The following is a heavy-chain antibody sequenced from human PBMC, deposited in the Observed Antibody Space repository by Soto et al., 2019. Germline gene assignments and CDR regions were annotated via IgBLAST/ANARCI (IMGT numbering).Heavy chain of an antibody. CDR3: AREVAGIGKGAVDM. D-gene: IGHD1-1*01. CDR1: GFTFSSYA. J-gene: IGHJ3*02. V-gene: IGHV3-23*01. Sequence: EVHLLESGGGLVQPGGSLTLSCAASGFTFSSYAMSWVRQAPGKGLEWVSAISGGGGDSTYYAVSVKGRLTISKDNSKTPLYLKMSSVTAADTAVYYCAREVAGIGKGAVDMWGQGTMVIVSS. CDR2: ISGGGGDST.